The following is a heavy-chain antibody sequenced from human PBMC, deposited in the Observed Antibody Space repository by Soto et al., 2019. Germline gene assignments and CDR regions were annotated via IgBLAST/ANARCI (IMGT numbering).Heavy chain of an antibody. CDR3: AKPRAPNDFWSGYPNYYFDY. D-gene: IGHD3-3*01. J-gene: IGHJ4*02. V-gene: IGHV3-30*18. CDR2: ISYDGSNT. CDR1: GFTFSSYG. Sequence: GGSLRLSCAASGFTFSSYGMHWVRQAPGKGLEWVAIISYDGSNTYYADSVKGRFTISRDNSKNTLYLQMNSLRAEDTAVYYCAKPRAPNDFWSGYPNYYFDYWGQGTLVTVSS.